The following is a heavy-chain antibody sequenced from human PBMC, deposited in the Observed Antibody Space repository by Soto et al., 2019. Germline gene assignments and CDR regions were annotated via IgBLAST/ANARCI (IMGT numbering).Heavy chain of an antibody. CDR2: ISYDGSNK. CDR3: AKDLLPTGSPAFDY. Sequence: PGGSLRLSCAASGFIFSNFDMHWVRQVPGKGLEWVAVISYDGSNKYYADSVKGRFTISRDNSKNTLYLQMNSLRAEDTAVYYCAKDLLPTGSPAFDYWGQGTLVTVSS. J-gene: IGHJ4*02. D-gene: IGHD3-10*01. V-gene: IGHV3-30*18. CDR1: GFIFSNFD.